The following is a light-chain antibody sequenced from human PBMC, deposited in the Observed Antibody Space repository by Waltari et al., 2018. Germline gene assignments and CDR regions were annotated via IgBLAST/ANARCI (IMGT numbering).Light chain of an antibody. J-gene: IGLJ3*02. CDR3: CSYAGNYVWV. Sequence: QSALTQPAAVSGSPGQSVTIPCTGASRDIGRYDIVSWYQQHPGNAPKLVISDVSKRPSGVSDRFSGSKSGDTASLTISGLQFEDEADYYCCSYAGNYVWVFGGGTRLTVL. CDR2: DVS. CDR1: SRDIGRYDI. V-gene: IGLV2-23*02.